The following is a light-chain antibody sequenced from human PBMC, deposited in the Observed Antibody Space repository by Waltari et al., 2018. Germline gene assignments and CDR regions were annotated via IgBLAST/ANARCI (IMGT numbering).Light chain of an antibody. J-gene: IGKJ1*01. V-gene: IGKV3-11*01. CDR3: QQRTNWPPT. CDR2: DAF. CDR1: QSVSSY. Sequence: EIVLTQSPATLSLSPGERATLSCRASQSVSSYLGWYQQKPGQAPRLLIYDAFNRATGIPARFSGSGSGTDFTRTISSLEPEDFAVYYCQQRTNWPPTFGQGTKVEIK.